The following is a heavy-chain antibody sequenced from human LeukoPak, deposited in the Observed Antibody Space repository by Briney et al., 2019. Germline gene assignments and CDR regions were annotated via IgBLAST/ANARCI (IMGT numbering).Heavy chain of an antibody. V-gene: IGHV3-9*01. J-gene: IGHJ4*02. CDR2: IHPNNGGV. D-gene: IGHD2-8*01. Sequence: GGSLRLSCVTSGFTFERYVMHWMRLAPGKGLECVSSIHPNNGGVGYAASVKGRFAISRDNARNSLYLEMTSLRPEDTAVYYCVKDAPNGSVDFWGRGTLVTVSS. CDR3: VKDAPNGSVDF. CDR1: GFTFERYV.